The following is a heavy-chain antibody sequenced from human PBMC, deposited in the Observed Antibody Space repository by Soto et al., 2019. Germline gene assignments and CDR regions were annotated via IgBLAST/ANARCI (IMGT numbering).Heavy chain of an antibody. CDR1: GDTFNFYS. V-gene: IGHV1-69*02. CDR3: ASSYGSGYRAFDY. CDR2: VNPILSMS. D-gene: IGHD3-10*01. J-gene: IGHJ4*02. Sequence: QVQLVQSGAEVKRPGSSVKVSCKASGDTFNFYSINWVQQAPAVVLEWVGRVNPILSMSNYAQRFQGRVTMTADKSTSTAYMELRSLRSEDTAIYYCASSYGSGYRAFDYWGQGALVTVSS.